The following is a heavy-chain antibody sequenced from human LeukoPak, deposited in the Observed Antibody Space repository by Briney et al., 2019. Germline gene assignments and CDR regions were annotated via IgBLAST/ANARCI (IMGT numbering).Heavy chain of an antibody. J-gene: IGHJ4*02. Sequence: PGGSLRLSCAASGFTFSSYAMSWVRQAPGKGLEWVSFISSSSSYIYYPDSVKGRFTISRDNAKNSLYLQMNSLRAEGTAVYYCARNYVTFGTGSDYWGQGTLVTVSS. CDR3: ARNYVTFGTGSDY. CDR2: ISSSSSYI. V-gene: IGHV3-21*01. CDR1: GFTFSSYA. D-gene: IGHD3/OR15-3a*01.